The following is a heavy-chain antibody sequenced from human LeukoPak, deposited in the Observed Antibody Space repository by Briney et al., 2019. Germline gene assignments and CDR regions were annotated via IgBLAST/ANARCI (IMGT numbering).Heavy chain of an antibody. V-gene: IGHV4-34*01. J-gene: IGHJ4*02. D-gene: IGHD3-10*01. CDR3: ARDGPVSSGYSY. Sequence: PSETLSLTCGVSGGSLSGFYWSWVRQPPGKGLEWIGDINHSGTTNYNPSLESRVTVEMSNNQFSLQLNFVTAADTAIYYCARDGPVSSGYSYWGQGILVTVSS. CDR2: INHSGTT. CDR1: GGSLSGFY.